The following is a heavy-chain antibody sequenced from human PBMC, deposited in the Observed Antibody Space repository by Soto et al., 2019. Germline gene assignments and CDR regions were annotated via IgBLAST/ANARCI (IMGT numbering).Heavy chain of an antibody. V-gene: IGHV4-39*01. Sequence: PSETLSLTCNVSGDSITTSCYYWDWIRQPPGKGLEWIGSIYSSGRTYYNPSLNSRVTISLDTAKNQIYLKLNSVTAADTAVHYVVRHATDHTAYDYSAMDVWGQGTTVNVSS. CDR3: VRHATDHTAYDYSAMDV. J-gene: IGHJ6*02. CDR2: IYSSGRT. D-gene: IGHD2-21*02. CDR1: GDSITTSCYY.